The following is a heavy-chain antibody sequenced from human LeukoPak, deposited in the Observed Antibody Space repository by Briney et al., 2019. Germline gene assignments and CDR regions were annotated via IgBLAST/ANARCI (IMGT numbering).Heavy chain of an antibody. CDR2: INWNGGST. V-gene: IGHV3-20*04. D-gene: IGHD5-12*01. CDR3: ARARLRLSGYYYYMDV. J-gene: IGHJ6*03. Sequence: GGSLRLSCAASGFTFDDYGMSWVRQAPGKGLEWVSGINWNGGSTRYADSVKGRFTISRDNAKNSLYLQMNSLGAEDTALYYCARARLRLSGYYYYMDVWGKGTTVTVSS. CDR1: GFTFDDYG.